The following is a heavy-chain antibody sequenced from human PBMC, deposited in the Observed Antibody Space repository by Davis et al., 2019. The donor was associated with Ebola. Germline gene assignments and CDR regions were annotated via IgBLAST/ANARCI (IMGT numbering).Heavy chain of an antibody. CDR1: GGSISSNSYY. Sequence: GSLRLSCTVSGGSISSNSYYWGWIRQPPGKRLEWIGNIYNDGSTYYTPSLKSRVTISVDSSKNEFSLKLSSVTAADTAVYYCARAGTTDAFDIWGQGTMVTVSS. CDR2: IYNDGST. CDR3: ARAGTTDAFDI. D-gene: IGHD1-7*01. J-gene: IGHJ3*02. V-gene: IGHV4-39*07.